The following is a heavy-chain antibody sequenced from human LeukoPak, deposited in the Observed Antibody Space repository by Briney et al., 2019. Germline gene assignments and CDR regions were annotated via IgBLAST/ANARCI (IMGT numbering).Heavy chain of an antibody. CDR3: ARGDGISSYYYYGMDV. D-gene: IGHD5-24*01. V-gene: IGHV4-30-4*08. CDR2: IYYSEST. J-gene: IGHJ6*02. Sequence: SQTLSLTCTVSGCSISSGDYYWSWIRQPPGKGLEWIGYIYYSESTYYNPARTSRLTKSVDTSKNQFSLKLSSVTAADTAVHYCARGDGISSYYYYGMDVWGQGTTVTVSS. CDR1: GCSISSGDYY.